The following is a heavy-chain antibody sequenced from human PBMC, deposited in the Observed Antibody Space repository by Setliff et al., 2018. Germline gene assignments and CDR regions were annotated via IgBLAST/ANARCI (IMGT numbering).Heavy chain of an antibody. Sequence: SETLSLTCAVNGGSFSGSYWSWIRQPPGKGLEWIGEIHPSGNTYYNPSLKSRVTISVDTSKDQFSLKVISMTAADTAVYYCARGRNIAARLLDSWGQGTLVTVSS. J-gene: IGHJ4*02. D-gene: IGHD6-6*01. CDR1: GGSFSGSY. CDR3: ARGRNIAARLLDS. V-gene: IGHV4-34*01. CDR2: IHPSGNT.